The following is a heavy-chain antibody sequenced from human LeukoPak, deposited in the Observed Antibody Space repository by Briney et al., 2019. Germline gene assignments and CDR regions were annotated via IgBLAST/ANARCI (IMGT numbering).Heavy chain of an antibody. D-gene: IGHD1-14*01. V-gene: IGHV1-2*02. J-gene: IGHJ4*02. CDR3: AREPRRTQSSSLDY. CDR1: GYTFTGYY. Sequence: EASVKVSCKASGYTFTGYYMHWVRQAPGQGLEWMGWINPNSGGTNYAQKFQGRVTMTRDTSISTAYMELSRLRSDDTAVYYCAREPRRTQSSSLDYWGQGTLVTVSS. CDR2: INPNSGGT.